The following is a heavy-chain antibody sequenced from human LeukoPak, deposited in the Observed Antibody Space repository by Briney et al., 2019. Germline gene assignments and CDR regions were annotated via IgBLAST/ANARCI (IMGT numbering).Heavy chain of an antibody. D-gene: IGHD2-21*02. CDR2: IYTSGST. V-gene: IGHV4-61*02. CDR3: ARGVTWNYLNY. Sequence: SETLSLTCTVSGGSISSSSYYWNWIRQSAGEGLEWIGRIYTSGSTNYNPSLKSRVTISLDTSRNQFSLQLTSVTAADTAVYYCARGVTWNYLNYWGQGTLVTVSS. CDR1: GGSISSSSYY. J-gene: IGHJ4*02.